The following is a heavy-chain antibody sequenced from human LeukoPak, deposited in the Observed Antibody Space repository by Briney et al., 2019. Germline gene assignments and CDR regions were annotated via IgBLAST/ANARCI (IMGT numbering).Heavy chain of an antibody. J-gene: IGHJ4*02. CDR2: KYIYYTGNT. Sequence: SETLSLTCTVSGDSISNYYWSWIRQPPGKGLEWIGYKYIYYTGNTKYNPSLKSRVTISVDTSKNQFSLKLSAVTAADTAVYYCARARGSNYFDHWGQGTLVTVSS. V-gene: IGHV4-59*12. D-gene: IGHD3-10*01. CDR1: GDSISNYY. CDR3: ARARGSNYFDH.